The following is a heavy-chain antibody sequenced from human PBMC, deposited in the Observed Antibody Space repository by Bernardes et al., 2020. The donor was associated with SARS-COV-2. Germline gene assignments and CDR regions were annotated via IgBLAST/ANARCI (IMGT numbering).Heavy chain of an antibody. CDR1: GFTFSTYA. J-gene: IGHJ4*02. V-gene: IGHV3-23*01. CDR3: AKAGCSGGSCYQNFDF. CDR2: VSGGGGNT. D-gene: IGHD2-15*01. Sequence: GGSLRLSCAASGFTFSTYAMTWVRQAPGKGLEWVTAVSGGGGNTYYADSVEGRFTISRDNSKNTLYLQMNSLRAEDTAVYYCAKAGCSGGSCYQNFDFWGQGTLVTVSS.